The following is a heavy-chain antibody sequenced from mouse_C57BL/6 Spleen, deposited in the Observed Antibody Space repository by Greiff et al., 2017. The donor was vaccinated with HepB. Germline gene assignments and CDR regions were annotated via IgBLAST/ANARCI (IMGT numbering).Heavy chain of an antibody. CDR3: ARCDYDEPWFAY. V-gene: IGHV1-78*01. CDR2: IYPRDGST. D-gene: IGHD2-4*01. CDR1: GYTFTDHT. Sequence: VKLVESDAELVKPGASVKISCKVSGYTFTDHTIHWMKQRPEQGLEWIGYIYPRDGSTKYNEKFKGKATLTADKSSSTAYMQLNSLTSEDSAVYFCARCDYDEPWFAYWGQGTLVTVSA. J-gene: IGHJ3*01.